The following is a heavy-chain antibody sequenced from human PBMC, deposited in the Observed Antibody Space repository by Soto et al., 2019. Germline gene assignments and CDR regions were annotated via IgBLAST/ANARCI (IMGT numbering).Heavy chain of an antibody. D-gene: IGHD3-16*01. Sequence: PSDTLALTCSVSCGSITSTIDYWGWIRQSPGKGLEWIGNIYYDGSTFYNPSLKSRVTISVDTSKRQFSLRVSSVTAADTAVYYCARRGSASSRNWFDSWGNGTVVT. CDR2: IYYDGST. J-gene: IGHJ5*01. V-gene: IGHV4-39*01. CDR3: ARRGSASSRNWFDS. CDR1: CGSITSTIDY.